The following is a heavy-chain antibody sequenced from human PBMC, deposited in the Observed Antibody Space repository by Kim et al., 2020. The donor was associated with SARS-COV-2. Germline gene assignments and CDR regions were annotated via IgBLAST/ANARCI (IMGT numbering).Heavy chain of an antibody. D-gene: IGHD6-13*01. V-gene: IGHV4-59*13. CDR2: IYYSGST. J-gene: IGHJ4*02. Sequence: SETLSLTCTVSGGSISSYYWSWIRQPPGKGLEWIGYIYYSGSTNYNPSLKSRVTISVDTSKNQFSLKLSSVTAADTAVYYCARGSGIANFDYWGQGTLVTVSS. CDR1: GGSISSYY. CDR3: ARGSGIANFDY.